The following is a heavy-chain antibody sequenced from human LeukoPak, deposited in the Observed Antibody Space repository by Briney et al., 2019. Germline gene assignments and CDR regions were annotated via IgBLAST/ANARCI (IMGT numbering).Heavy chain of an antibody. V-gene: IGHV4-59*08. Sequence: PSETLSLTCAVSGAPINSYYWSWIRQAPGKGLEWIGYIFHTGNIDYNPSHRSRATMTLDTSRNHFSLSLRSLTAADTAVYYCARLAKWGQLFHFDWWGQGTLVTVSS. CDR1: GAPINSYY. J-gene: IGHJ4*02. CDR3: ARLAKWGQLFHFDW. D-gene: IGHD1-26*01. CDR2: IFHTGNI.